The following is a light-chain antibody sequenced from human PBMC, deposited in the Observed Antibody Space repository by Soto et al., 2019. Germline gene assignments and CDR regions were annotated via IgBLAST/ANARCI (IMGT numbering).Light chain of an antibody. V-gene: IGKV1-39*01. CDR2: TTS. CDR1: QSISNY. Sequence: DIQMTQSPSSLSASVGDRVTITCRASQSISNYLNWYQQKPGKAPKLLIYTTSTLQSGVPSRFSGSGSGTDSTLTISSLQPEDFATYFCQQSYNTPITFGQGTRLEIK. CDR3: QQSYNTPIT. J-gene: IGKJ5*01.